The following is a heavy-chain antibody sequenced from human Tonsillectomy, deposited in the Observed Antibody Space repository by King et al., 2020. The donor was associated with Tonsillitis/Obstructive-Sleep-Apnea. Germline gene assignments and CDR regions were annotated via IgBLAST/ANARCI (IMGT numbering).Heavy chain of an antibody. J-gene: IGHJ4*02. CDR1: GFTFSSYA. CDR3: AKHWGYCSGGSCYPTGVDY. V-gene: IGHV3-23*04. D-gene: IGHD2-15*01. CDR2: ISGSGGST. Sequence: VQLVESGAGLVQPGGSLRLSCAASGFTFSSYAMSWVRQAPGKGLEWVSVISGSGGSTYYADSVKGRFTISRDNSKNTLYLQMNSLRAEDTAVYYCAKHWGYCSGGSCYPTGVDYWGQGTLVTVSS.